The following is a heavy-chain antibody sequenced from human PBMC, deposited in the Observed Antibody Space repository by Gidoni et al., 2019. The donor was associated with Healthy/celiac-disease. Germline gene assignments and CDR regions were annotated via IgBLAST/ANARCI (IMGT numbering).Heavy chain of an antibody. Sequence: QVQLQQWGAGLLKPSETLSLTCAVYGGSFSGYYWSWIRQPPGKGLEWIGEFNHSGSTNYNPSLKSRVTISVDTSKNQFSLKLSSVTAADTAVYYCARACRALRFLEWPIKNWFDPWGQGTLVTVSS. CDR2: FNHSGST. J-gene: IGHJ5*02. D-gene: IGHD3-3*01. CDR3: ARACRALRFLEWPIKNWFDP. CDR1: GGSFSGYY. V-gene: IGHV4-34*01.